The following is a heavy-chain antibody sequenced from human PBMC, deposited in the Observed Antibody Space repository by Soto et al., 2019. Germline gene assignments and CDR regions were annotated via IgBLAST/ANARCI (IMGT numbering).Heavy chain of an antibody. CDR2: IYYSGST. CDR1: GGSISSSSYY. V-gene: IGHV4-39*07. D-gene: IGHD2-15*01. CDR3: ARGGWSHVS. J-gene: IGHJ5*02. Sequence: SETLSLTCTVSGGSISSSSYYWGWIRQPPGKGLEWIGSIYYSGSTYYNPSLKSRVTISVDTSKNQFSLKLSSVTAADTAVYYCARGGWSHVSWGQGTLVTVSS.